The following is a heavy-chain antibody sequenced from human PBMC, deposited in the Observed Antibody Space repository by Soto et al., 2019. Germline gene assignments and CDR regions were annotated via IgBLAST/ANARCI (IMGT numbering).Heavy chain of an antibody. CDR2: IYHGGTT. V-gene: IGHV4-38-2*02. CDR1: GYPIRSGSY. CDR3: ARVHVMVVAGSTFDY. J-gene: IGHJ4*01. Sequence: SETLSLNCTVSGYPIRSGSYWACIRQPPGKGPEWIASIYHGGTTFYNPSLKSRITISVDTSNNQFSLKLTSVTAADTAVYYCARVHVMVVAGSTFDYWGHGTLVTVSS. D-gene: IGHD6-19*01.